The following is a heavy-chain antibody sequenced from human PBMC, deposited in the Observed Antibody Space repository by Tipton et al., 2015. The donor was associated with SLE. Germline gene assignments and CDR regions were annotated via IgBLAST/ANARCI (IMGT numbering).Heavy chain of an antibody. CDR2: IRSKTDGGTT. D-gene: IGHD5-12*01. V-gene: IGHV3-15*01. CDR1: GFTFINAW. CDR3: TTDLSRGF. Sequence: SLRLSCAASGFTFINAWMSWVRQAPGKGLEWVDRIRSKTDGGTTNYAAPVKGRFTVSRDDSKNTLYLHMSSLKTEDTAVYYCTTDLSRGFWGQGTLVTASS. J-gene: IGHJ4*02.